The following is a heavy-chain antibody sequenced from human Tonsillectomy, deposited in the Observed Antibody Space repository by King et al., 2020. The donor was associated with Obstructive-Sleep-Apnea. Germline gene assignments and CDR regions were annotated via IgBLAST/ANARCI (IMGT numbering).Heavy chain of an antibody. D-gene: IGHD6-13*01. J-gene: IGHJ5*02. Sequence: QLVQSGAEVKKPGESLKIFCKGSGYSFTSYWIGWVRQMPGKGLEWMGIIYPVDSDIRYSPSFQGQVTISADKSISTAYLPWSSLKASDTAIYYCAKGAWYEAFPQHWFDPWGQGTLVTVSS. CDR3: AKGAWYEAFPQHWFDP. V-gene: IGHV5-51*01. CDR2: IYPVDSDI. CDR1: GYSFTSYW.